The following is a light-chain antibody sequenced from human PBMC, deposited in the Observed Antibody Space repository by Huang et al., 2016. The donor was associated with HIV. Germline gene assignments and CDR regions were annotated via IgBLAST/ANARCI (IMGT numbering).Light chain of an antibody. CDR1: QDISDC. CDR3: QQYFITPYT. CDR2: SAS. Sequence: DIQMTQSPSSLSASGGDSVTIACRASQDISDCLAWYQQKPGKAPKLLIYSASRLQSGVPSRVSGSGSGTDYTLTISGLQPEDFATYYCQQYFITPYTFALGTRLEIK. J-gene: IGKJ2*01. V-gene: IGKV1-NL1*01.